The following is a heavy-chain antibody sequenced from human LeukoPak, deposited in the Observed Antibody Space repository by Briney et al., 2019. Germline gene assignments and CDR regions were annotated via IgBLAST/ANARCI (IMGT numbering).Heavy chain of an antibody. Sequence: GGSLRLSCAASGFTFSNAWMSWVRQAPGKGLESLGRIKSKTDGGTTDYAAPVKGRFTISRDDSKNTLYLQMNSLKTEDTAVYYCTTDALLRGFDYWGQGTLVTVSS. CDR1: GFTFSNAW. D-gene: IGHD4-17*01. CDR3: TTDALLRGFDY. V-gene: IGHV3-15*01. CDR2: IKSKTDGGTT. J-gene: IGHJ4*02.